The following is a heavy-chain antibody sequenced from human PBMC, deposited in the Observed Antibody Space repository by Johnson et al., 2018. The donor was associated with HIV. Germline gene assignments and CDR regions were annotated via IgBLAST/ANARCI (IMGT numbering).Heavy chain of an antibody. CDR1: GFTVSSNY. CDR2: IYSGGST. Sequence: VQLVESGGGLIQPGGSLRLSCAASGFTVSSNYMSWVRQAPGKGLEWVSVIYSGGSTYYAESVKGRFTISRDSSQNAVYLQMSSLRAEDTALYYCARGSSGSFDLWGRGTMVTVSS. CDR3: ARGSSGSFDL. J-gene: IGHJ3*01. V-gene: IGHV3-53*01. D-gene: IGHD6-6*01.